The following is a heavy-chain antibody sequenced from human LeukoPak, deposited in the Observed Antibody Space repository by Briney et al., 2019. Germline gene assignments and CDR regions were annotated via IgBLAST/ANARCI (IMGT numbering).Heavy chain of an antibody. CDR1: GGSISSYY. D-gene: IGHD2-21*02. J-gene: IGHJ4*02. V-gene: IGHV4-59*01. Sequence: SETLSLTCTVSGGSISSYYWSWIRQPPGKGLEWIGYIYYSGSTNYNLSLKSRVTISVDTSKNQFSLKLSSVTAADTAVYYCARQYCGGDCYLFDYWGQGTLVTVSS. CDR2: IYYSGST. CDR3: ARQYCGGDCYLFDY.